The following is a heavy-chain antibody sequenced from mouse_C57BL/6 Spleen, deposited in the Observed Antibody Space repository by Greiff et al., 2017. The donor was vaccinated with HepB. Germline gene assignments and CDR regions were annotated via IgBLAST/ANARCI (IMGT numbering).Heavy chain of an antibody. CDR1: GYTFTSYW. D-gene: IGHD2-3*01. Sequence: QVQLQQPGAELVMPGASVKLSCKASGYTFTSYWMHWVKQRPGQGLEWIGEIDPSDSYTNYNQKFKGKSTLTVDKSSSTAYMQLSSLTSEDSAVYYCARRDGDYDAMDYWGQGTSVTVSS. CDR2: IDPSDSYT. CDR3: ARRDGDYDAMDY. J-gene: IGHJ4*01. V-gene: IGHV1-69*01.